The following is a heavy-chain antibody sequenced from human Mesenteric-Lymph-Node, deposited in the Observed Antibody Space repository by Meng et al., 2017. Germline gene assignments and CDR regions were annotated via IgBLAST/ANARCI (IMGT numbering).Heavy chain of an antibody. Sequence: SCAASGFTFSDYYMSWIRQAPGKGLEWVSYISSSGSTIYYADSVKGRFTISRDNAKNSLYLQMNSLRAEDTAVYYCARDSDYDAFDIWGQGTMVTVSS. CDR1: GFTFSDYY. J-gene: IGHJ3*02. CDR3: ARDSDYDAFDI. V-gene: IGHV3-11*01. D-gene: IGHD3-10*01. CDR2: ISSSGSTI.